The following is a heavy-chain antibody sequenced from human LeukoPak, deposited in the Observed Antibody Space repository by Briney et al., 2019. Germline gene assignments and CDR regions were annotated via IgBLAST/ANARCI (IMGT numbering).Heavy chain of an antibody. CDR3: AGEESEVGATQNWFDP. CDR1: GGTFSSYA. D-gene: IGHD1-26*01. V-gene: IGHV1-69*13. J-gene: IGHJ5*02. CDR2: ITPIFGTA. Sequence: SVKVSCKASGGTFSSYAISWVRQAPGQGLEWMGGITPIFGTANYAQKFQGRVTITADESTSTAYMELSSLRSEDTAVYYCAGEESEVGATQNWFDPWGQGTLVTVSS.